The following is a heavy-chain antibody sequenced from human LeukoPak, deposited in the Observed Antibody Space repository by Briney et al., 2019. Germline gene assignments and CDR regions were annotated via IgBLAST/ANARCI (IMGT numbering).Heavy chain of an antibody. CDR3: ARLLPRYCASGDCPVSQFAP. V-gene: IGHV4-39*01. Sequence: SETLSLTSTACGGSISSSSYDSGWIRQPPGKGLECIGTIYYSGSTYYNPSLKSRVTISVDTSKNQFSLNLISVTAADTAVYYCARLLPRYCASGDCPVSQFAPWGQGTLVTVSS. CDR2: IYYSGST. D-gene: IGHD2-8*01. CDR1: GGSISSSSYD. J-gene: IGHJ5*02.